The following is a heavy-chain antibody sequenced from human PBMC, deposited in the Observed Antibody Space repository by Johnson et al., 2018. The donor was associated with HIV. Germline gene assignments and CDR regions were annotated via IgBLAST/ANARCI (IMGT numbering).Heavy chain of an antibody. CDR1: GFTFSSYG. J-gene: IGHJ3*02. CDR3: ARDMCSGGSCYAFDI. Sequence: QVQLVESGGGVVQPGGSLRLSCAASGFTFSSYGMHWVRQAPGKGLEWVAFIRYDGKNKDYADPVKGRFTLSRDNSKNTLYLQMNSLRAEDTAVYYCARDMCSGGSCYAFDIWGQGTMVTVSS. V-gene: IGHV3-30*02. D-gene: IGHD2-15*01. CDR2: IRYDGKNK.